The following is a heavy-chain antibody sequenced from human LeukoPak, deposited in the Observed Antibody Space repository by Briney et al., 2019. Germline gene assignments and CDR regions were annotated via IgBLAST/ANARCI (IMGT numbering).Heavy chain of an antibody. CDR2: ITASGDST. D-gene: IGHD6-19*01. CDR3: AREAAGYSSGWPDY. J-gene: IGHJ4*02. V-gene: IGHV3-23*01. Sequence: PGGSLRLSCAASGFTFSNYAMSCVRQAPGKGLEWVSAITASGDSTYYADSVNGRFTISRDNAKNALYLQMNSLRAEDTAVYYCAREAAGYSSGWPDYWGQGTLVTVSS. CDR1: GFTFSNYA.